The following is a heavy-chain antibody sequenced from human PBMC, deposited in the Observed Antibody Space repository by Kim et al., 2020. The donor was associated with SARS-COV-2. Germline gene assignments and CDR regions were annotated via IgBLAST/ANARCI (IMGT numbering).Heavy chain of an antibody. CDR1: GFTFSSYV. V-gene: IGHV3-23*01. D-gene: IGHD3-3*01. J-gene: IGHJ4*02. Sequence: GSLRLSCAASGFTFSSYVMSWVRQAPGKGLEWVSAISGSGGSTHYADSVKGRFTISRDNSKNTLYLQMNSLRAEDTAVYYCAKDPYYDFWSGYYFGYWGQGTLVTVSS. CDR2: ISGSGGST. CDR3: AKDPYYDFWSGYYFGY.